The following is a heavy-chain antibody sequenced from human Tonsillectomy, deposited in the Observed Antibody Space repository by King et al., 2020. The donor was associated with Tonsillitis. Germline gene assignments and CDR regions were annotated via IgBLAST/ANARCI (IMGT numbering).Heavy chain of an antibody. J-gene: IGHJ4*02. V-gene: IGHV3-11*05. CDR3: ARGYYDSSGLPDY. CDR1: GYTFSDYY. Sequence: VQLVESGGGLVKPGGSLRLSCAAYGYTFSDYYMSWIRQAPGKGLEWVSYISSSSSYTNYADSVKGRFTISRDNAKNSLYLQMNSLRAEDTAVYYCARGYYDSSGLPDYWGQGTLVTVSS. D-gene: IGHD3-22*01. CDR2: ISSSSSYT.